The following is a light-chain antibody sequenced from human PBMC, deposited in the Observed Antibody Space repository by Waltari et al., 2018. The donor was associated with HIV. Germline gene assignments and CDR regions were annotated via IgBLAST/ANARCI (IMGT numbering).Light chain of an antibody. CDR3: ATWDDSLNGVL. J-gene: IGLJ2*01. Sequence: QSVLTQPPSASEIPGQRVTISCTGGNSNVGSNYVYWYQQVPGTAPKLPVYRDSHGQSGVPDRFTVSNSGTSASLAISGLRSEDEADYYCATWDDSLNGVLFGGGTKLTVL. CDR2: RDS. V-gene: IGLV1-47*01. CDR1: NSNVGSNY.